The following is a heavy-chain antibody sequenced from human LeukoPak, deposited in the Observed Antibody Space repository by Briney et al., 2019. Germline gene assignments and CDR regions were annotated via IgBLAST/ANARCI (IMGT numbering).Heavy chain of an antibody. CDR2: MKEDGGEI. CDR1: GFPFSNYW. D-gene: IGHD4-23*01. CDR3: ARDRGYSAFDN. J-gene: IGHJ5*02. Sequence: GGSLRLSCAASGFPFSNYWMSWVRQAPGKGLEWVANMKEDGGEINYVDSVKGRFTISRDNAKNSLYLHMNSLRVEDTAVYYCARDRGYSAFDNWGQGTLVTVSS. V-gene: IGHV3-7*01.